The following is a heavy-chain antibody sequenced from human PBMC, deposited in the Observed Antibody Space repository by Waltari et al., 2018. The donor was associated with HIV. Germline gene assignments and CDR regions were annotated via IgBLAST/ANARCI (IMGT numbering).Heavy chain of an antibody. CDR3: ARGYFDWFIDY. D-gene: IGHD3-9*01. CDR2: IYYSGST. J-gene: IGHJ4*02. V-gene: IGHV4-39*01. CDR1: GGSISSSSYY. Sequence: QLQLQESGPGLVKPSETLSLTCTVSGGSISSSSYYWGWIRQPPGKGLEWIGSIYYSGSTYYNPSLKSRVTISVDTSKNQFSLKLSSVTAADTAVYYCARGYFDWFIDYWGQGTLVTVSS.